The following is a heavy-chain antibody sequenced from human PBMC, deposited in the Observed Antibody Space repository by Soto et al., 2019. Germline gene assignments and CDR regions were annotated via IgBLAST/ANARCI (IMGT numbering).Heavy chain of an antibody. D-gene: IGHD6-13*01. CDR2: IYSGGST. J-gene: IGHJ4*02. V-gene: IGHV3-53*01. Sequence: GGSLRLSCAASGFTVSSNYMTWVRQAPGKGLKWVSVIYSGGSTYYADSVKGRFTISRDNSKNTLYLQMNSLRAEDTAVYYCAKDGETGYSSSWYPDYSVNFDYWGQGTLVTVSS. CDR1: GFTVSSNY. CDR3: AKDGETGYSSSWYPDYSVNFDY.